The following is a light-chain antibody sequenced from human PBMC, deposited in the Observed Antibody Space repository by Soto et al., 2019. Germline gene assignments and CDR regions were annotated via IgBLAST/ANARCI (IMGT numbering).Light chain of an antibody. V-gene: IGKV3-20*01. Sequence: EVVLTQSPGTLSLSPGARATLSCRASQSVNNNYLAWYQQRPGQAPRLLIYGSSDRATGIPDRFSGSGSGTDFTLTISRLEPEDFAVYYCHQYGSSPPYTFGQGTKLEI. J-gene: IGKJ2*01. CDR3: HQYGSSPPYT. CDR2: GSS. CDR1: QSVNNNY.